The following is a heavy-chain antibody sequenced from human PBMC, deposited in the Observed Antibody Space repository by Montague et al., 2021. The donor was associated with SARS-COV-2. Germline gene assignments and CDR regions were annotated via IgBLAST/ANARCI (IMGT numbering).Heavy chain of an antibody. CDR1: RGSFSNYY. Sequence: SETLSLTCAVSRGSFSNYYWTWIRQSPGKGLEWIGEINQGGAPXXTPSXXXRVTISLDTSKKQISLNLNSVTVADTAVFFCARGRPVQGSFRHFDSISSGALDTGAQGSLVIVSS. J-gene: IGHJ3*02. CDR2: INQGGAP. D-gene: IGHD3-9*01. V-gene: IGHV4-34*01. CDR3: ARGRPVQGSFRHFDSISSGALDT.